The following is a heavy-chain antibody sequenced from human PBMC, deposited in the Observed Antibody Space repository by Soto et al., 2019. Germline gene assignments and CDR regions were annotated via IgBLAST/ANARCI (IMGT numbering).Heavy chain of an antibody. J-gene: IGHJ4*02. CDR3: SRHGRGVGARPLDY. CDR1: WFSLSNARMG. CDR2: IFSNDEK. V-gene: IGHV2-26*01. Sequence: SGPTLVNPTETLPLTCTVSWFSLSNARMGVSWIRQPPGKALEWLAHIFSNDEKSYRPSLKSSLTNSNDTSKSQVVLTMTNMDPVDTATYYCSRHGRGVGARPLDYWGQGTLVTVSS. D-gene: IGHD1-26*01.